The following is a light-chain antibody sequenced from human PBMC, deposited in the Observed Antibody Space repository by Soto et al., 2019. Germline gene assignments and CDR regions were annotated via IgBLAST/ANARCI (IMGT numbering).Light chain of an antibody. CDR3: QQSYSTLWT. CDR1: QSISSY. J-gene: IGKJ1*01. Sequence: DIQMTQSPSSLSASVGDRVTITCRASQSISSYLNWYQQKPGKAPKLLIYAASSLQSGVPSRFSGSGSGTDFTLTISRLQPEEFANYYCQQSYSTLWTFGQGTKVEIK. CDR2: AAS. V-gene: IGKV1-39*01.